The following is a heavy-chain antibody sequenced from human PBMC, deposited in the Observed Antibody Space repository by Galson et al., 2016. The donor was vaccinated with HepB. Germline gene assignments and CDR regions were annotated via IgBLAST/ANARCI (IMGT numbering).Heavy chain of an antibody. Sequence: SLRLSCAASGITFSEYYMSWVRQAPGKGLECVSYISSSRGYTHYAESVKGRFTISRDNAKNTLYLEMNSLSAADTAVYYCARAPMLRGVIMTTPFDYWGQGTLVTVSS. CDR3: ARAPMLRGVIMTTPFDY. CDR2: ISSSRGYT. J-gene: IGHJ4*02. V-gene: IGHV3-11*05. CDR1: GITFSEYY. D-gene: IGHD3-10*01.